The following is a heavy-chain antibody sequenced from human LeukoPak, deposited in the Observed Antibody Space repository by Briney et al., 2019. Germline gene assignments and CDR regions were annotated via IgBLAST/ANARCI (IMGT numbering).Heavy chain of an antibody. J-gene: IGHJ4*02. Sequence: ASVKVSCKASGYTFTSYYMHWVRQTPGQGLEWMGIINPSGGSTSYAQKFQGRVTMTGDTSTSTVYMELSSLRSEDTAVYYCARVPPGYYFDYWGQGTLVTVSS. V-gene: IGHV1-46*01. CDR2: INPSGGST. CDR3: ARVPPGYYFDY. CDR1: GYTFTSYY.